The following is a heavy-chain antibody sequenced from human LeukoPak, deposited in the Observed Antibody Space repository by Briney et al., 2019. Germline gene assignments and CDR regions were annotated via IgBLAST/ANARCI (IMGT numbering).Heavy chain of an antibody. J-gene: IGHJ4*02. CDR1: GFSFSDAW. V-gene: IGHV3-15*04. CDR2: IESKTDGGTT. Sequence: GGTLRLSCAASGFSFSDAWMSWVRQIPGKGLEWVGRIESKTDGGTTDYAAPVKGRFTISRDDSTNTLYLQMNSLKSEDTAVYYCTTYGSGRKFDYWGQGILVTVSS. D-gene: IGHD3-10*01. CDR3: TTYGSGRKFDY.